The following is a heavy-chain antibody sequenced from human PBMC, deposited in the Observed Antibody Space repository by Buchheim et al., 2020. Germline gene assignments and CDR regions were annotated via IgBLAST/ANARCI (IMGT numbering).Heavy chain of an antibody. V-gene: IGHV4-61*08. CDR2: IHHRGST. CDR3: ARENKGGYYGSGRYYFDY. D-gene: IGHD3-10*01. CDR1: GGSVNSGDYY. Sequence: QVQLQESGPGLVKPSETLSLTCTVSGGSVNSGDYYWSWIRQPPGKGLEWIGYIHHRGSTNYNPSLKSRVTISVDTSKNQFSLKLSSVTAADTAVYYCARENKGGYYGSGRYYFDYWGQGTL. J-gene: IGHJ4*02.